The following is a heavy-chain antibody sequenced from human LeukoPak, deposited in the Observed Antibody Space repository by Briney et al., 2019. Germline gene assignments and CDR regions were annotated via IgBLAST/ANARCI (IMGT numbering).Heavy chain of an antibody. J-gene: IGHJ4*02. Sequence: PGGSLRLSCAASGFTFSSYAMHWVRQDPGKGLEWVAVISYDGSNKYYADSVKGRFTISRDNSKNTLYLQMNSLRAEDTAVYYCARDICSSTSCFDYWGQGTLVTFSS. V-gene: IGHV3-30-3*01. CDR2: ISYDGSNK. CDR3: ARDICSSTSCFDY. CDR1: GFTFSSYA. D-gene: IGHD2-2*01.